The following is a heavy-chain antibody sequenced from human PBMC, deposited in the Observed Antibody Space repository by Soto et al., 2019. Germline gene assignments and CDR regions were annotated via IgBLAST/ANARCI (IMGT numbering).Heavy chain of an antibody. J-gene: IGHJ6*02. CDR1: GYTFTSYD. CDR2: MNPNSGNT. CDR3: AREKTSYGMDV. V-gene: IGHV1-8*01. Sequence: QVQLVQSGAEVKKPGASVKVSCKASGYTFTSYDINWVRQATGQGLEWMGWMNPNSGNTGYAQKSQXXVTITRNTSISTAYMELSSLTSEDTAVYYCAREKTSYGMDVWGQGTTVTVSS.